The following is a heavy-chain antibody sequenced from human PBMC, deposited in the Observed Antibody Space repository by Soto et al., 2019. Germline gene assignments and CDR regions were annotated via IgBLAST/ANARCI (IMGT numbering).Heavy chain of an antibody. V-gene: IGHV3-30*18. D-gene: IGHD1-26*01. CDR3: ANAFQWELLYFDY. CDR1: GFTFSSYG. J-gene: IGHJ4*02. CDR2: ISYDGSNK. Sequence: QVQLVESGGGVVQPGRSLRLSCAASGFTFSSYGMHWVRQAPGKGLEWVAVISYDGSNKYYADSVKGRFTISRDNSKNTLYLQMNSLRAEDTAVYYCANAFQWELLYFDYWGQGTLVTVSS.